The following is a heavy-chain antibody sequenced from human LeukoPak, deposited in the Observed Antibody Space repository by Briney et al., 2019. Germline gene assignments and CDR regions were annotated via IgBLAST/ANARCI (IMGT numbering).Heavy chain of an antibody. CDR1: GFTFSDYY. D-gene: IGHD4-17*01. CDR3: ARDLDGDRGSGADY. J-gene: IGHJ4*02. CDR2: ISSSSSYT. V-gene: IGHV3-11*06. Sequence: GGSLRLPCAASGFTFSDYYMSWIRQAPGKGLEWVSYISSSSSYTNYADSVKGRFTISRDNAKNSLYLQMNSLRAEDTAVYYCARDLDGDRGSGADYWGQGTLVTVSS.